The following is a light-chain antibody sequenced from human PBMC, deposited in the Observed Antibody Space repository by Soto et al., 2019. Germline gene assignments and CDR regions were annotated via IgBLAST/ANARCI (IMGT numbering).Light chain of an antibody. CDR1: QSVSNY. V-gene: IGKV3-11*01. CDR3: QERSNWPQLT. Sequence: EIVLTQSPATLSLSPGERATLSCRASQSVSNYLAWYQQKPGQAPRLLIYDASNRATGIPARFSGSGSGTDFTLTISSLGPEDFAVYFCQERSNWPQLTFGGGTKVDIK. CDR2: DAS. J-gene: IGKJ4*01.